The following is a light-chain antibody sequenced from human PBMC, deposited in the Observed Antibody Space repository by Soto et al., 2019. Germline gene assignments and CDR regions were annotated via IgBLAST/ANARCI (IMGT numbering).Light chain of an antibody. J-gene: IGKJ2*01. CDR1: QSVSSTY. CDR3: QQYGSSSYT. CDR2: GAS. V-gene: IGKV3-20*01. Sequence: EIVLTQSPGTLSLSPGERATLSCRASQSVSSTYLAWYQQHPGQPSRLLIYGASSRATGTPDRFSGSGSGTDFTLTISRLEPEDFVVYFCQQYGSSSYTFGQGTKLQIK.